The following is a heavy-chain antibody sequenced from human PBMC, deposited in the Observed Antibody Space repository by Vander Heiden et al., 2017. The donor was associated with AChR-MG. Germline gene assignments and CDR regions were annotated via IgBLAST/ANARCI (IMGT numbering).Heavy chain of an antibody. CDR1: GFTFSSYG. CDR3: AKDRDYDFWSGYQYYYYGMDV. D-gene: IGHD3-3*01. Sequence: QVQLVESGGGVVQPGRSLRLSCAASGFTFSSYGMHWVRQAPGKGLEWVAVISNDGSNKYYADSVKGRFTISRDNSKNTLYLQMNSLRAEDTAVYYCAKDRDYDFWSGYQYYYYGMDVWGQGTTVTVSS. CDR2: ISNDGSNK. V-gene: IGHV3-30*18. J-gene: IGHJ6*02.